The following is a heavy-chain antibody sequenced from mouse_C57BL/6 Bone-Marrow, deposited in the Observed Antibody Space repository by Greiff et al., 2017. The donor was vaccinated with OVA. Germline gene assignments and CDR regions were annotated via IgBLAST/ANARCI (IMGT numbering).Heavy chain of an antibody. CDR1: GFTFSSYG. CDR2: ISSGGSYT. CDR3: AGDDGFDY. J-gene: IGHJ2*01. D-gene: IGHD2-3*01. V-gene: IGHV5-6*01. Sequence: EVKLMESGGDLVKPGGSLKLSCAASGFTFSSYGMSWVRQTPDKRLEWVATISSGGSYTYYPASVKGRFTISRDNAKNTLYLQMSSLKSEDTAMYYCAGDDGFDYWGQGTTLTVSS.